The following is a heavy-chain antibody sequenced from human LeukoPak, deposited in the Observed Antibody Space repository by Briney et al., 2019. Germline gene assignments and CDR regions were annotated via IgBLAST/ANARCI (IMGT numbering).Heavy chain of an antibody. CDR1: GFTFDDLA. CDR2: IRYDGSNK. D-gene: IGHD5-24*01. J-gene: IGHJ4*02. V-gene: IGHV3-30*02. CDR3: AKSSPLEMATIDY. Sequence: PGGSLRLSCVASGFTFDDLAMPLVREAPGKGLGWVGFIRYDGSNKYYADSVKGRFTISRDNSKNTLYLQMNSLRAEDTAVYYCAKSSPLEMATIDYWGQGTLVTVSS.